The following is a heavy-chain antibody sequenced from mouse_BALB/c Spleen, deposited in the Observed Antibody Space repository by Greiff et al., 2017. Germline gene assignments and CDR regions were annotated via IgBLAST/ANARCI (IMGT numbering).Heavy chain of an antibody. CDR2: ISYDGSN. CDR3: AREDYGSGYGYFDV. CDR1: GYSITSGYY. Sequence: EVQLQQSGPGLVKPSQSLSLTCSVTGYSITSGYYWNWIRQFPGNKLEWMGYISYDGSNNYNPSLKNRISITRDTAKNQFFLKLNSVTTEDTATYYCAREDYGSGYGYFDVWGAGTTVTVSA. V-gene: IGHV3-6*02. D-gene: IGHD1-1*01. J-gene: IGHJ1*01.